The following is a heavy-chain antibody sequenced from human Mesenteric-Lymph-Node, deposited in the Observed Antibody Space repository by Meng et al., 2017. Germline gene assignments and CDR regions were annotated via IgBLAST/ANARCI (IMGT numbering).Heavy chain of an antibody. CDR1: GFTFSAYW. V-gene: IGHV3-7*01. CDR2: IKQDGSEK. Sequence: ETLSLTCAASGFTFSAYWMTWVRQAPGKGLEWVANIKQDGSEKYYVDSVKGRFTISRDNTKNSLYLQMNSLRAEDTAVYYCARDRYSSAWGQGALVTVSS. J-gene: IGHJ5*02. CDR3: ARDRYSSA. D-gene: IGHD6-19*01.